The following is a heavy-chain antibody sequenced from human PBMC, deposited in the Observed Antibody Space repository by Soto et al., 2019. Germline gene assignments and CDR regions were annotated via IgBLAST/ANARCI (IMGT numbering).Heavy chain of an antibody. CDR2: ISGSGGST. CDR3: AKPRYSGYETQVAAAGVFDY. D-gene: IGHD5-12*01. J-gene: IGHJ4*02. CDR1: GFTFSSYA. Sequence: GGSLRLSCAASGFTFSSYAMSWVRQAPGKGLEWVSAISGSGGSTYYADSVKGRFTISRDNSKNTLYLQMNSLRAEDTAVYYCAKPRYSGYETQVAAAGVFDYWGQGTLVTVSS. V-gene: IGHV3-23*01.